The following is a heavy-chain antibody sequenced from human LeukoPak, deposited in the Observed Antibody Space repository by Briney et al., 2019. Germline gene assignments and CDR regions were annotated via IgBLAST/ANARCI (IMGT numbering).Heavy chain of an antibody. D-gene: IGHD2-15*01. J-gene: IGHJ4*02. CDR2: ISYDGSNK. V-gene: IGHV3-30-3*01. CDR3: AKDLLYYCSGGSCYQD. Sequence: GRSLRLSCAASGFTFSSYAMHWVRQAPGKGLEWVAVISYDGSNKYYADSVKGRFTISRDNSKNTLYLQMNSLRAEDTAVYYCAKDLLYYCSGGSCYQDWGQGTLVTVSS. CDR1: GFTFSSYA.